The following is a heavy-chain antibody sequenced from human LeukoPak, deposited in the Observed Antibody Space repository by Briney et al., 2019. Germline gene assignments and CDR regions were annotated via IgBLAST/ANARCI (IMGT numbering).Heavy chain of an antibody. V-gene: IGHV4-34*01. CDR3: ARDENGYVWGSFRA. J-gene: IGHJ5*02. CDR1: GGSFSGYF. D-gene: IGHD3-16*02. CDR2: IYYSGST. Sequence: SETLSLTCAVYGGSFSGYFWTWIRQPPGKGLEWIGNIYYSGSTYYNPSLESRVTMSLDTSKNQFSLKLSSVTAADTAVYYCARDENGYVWGSFRAWGQGTLVTVSS.